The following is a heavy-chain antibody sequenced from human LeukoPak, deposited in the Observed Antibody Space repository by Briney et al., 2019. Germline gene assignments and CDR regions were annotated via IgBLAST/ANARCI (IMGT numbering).Heavy chain of an antibody. CDR3: TRDRDYSGSGAFYDALDL. D-gene: IGHD3-3*01. Sequence: PGGSLRLSCAVSGFTISSYSMAWVRQAPGKGLEWGANIQNDATDKNYVDSVKGRFTISRDDAQDSLYLQMGSLRDEDTAVYYCTRDRDYSGSGAFYDALDLWGQGTMVTVSS. V-gene: IGHV3-7*01. CDR1: GFTISSYS. CDR2: IQNDATDK. J-gene: IGHJ3*01.